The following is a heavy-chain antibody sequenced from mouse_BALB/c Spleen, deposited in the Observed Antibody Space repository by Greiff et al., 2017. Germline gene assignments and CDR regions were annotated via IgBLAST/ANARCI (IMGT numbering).Heavy chain of an antibody. CDR3: ARDDGYYVAY. V-gene: IGHV1-55*01. CDR2: IYPGSGST. Sequence: QVQLQQPGAELVKPGTSVKLSCKASGYNFTSYWINWVKLRPGQGLEWIGDIYPGSGSTNYNEKFKGKATLTADTSSSTAYMQLSSLASEDSALYYCARDDGYYVAYWGQGTLVTVSA. D-gene: IGHD2-3*01. CDR1: GYNFTSYW. J-gene: IGHJ3*01.